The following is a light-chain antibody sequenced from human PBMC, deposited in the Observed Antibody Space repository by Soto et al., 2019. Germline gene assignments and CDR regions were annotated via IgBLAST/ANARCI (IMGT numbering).Light chain of an antibody. Sequence: EIVMTQSPATLSVSPGERATLSCRASQSVSSNLAWYQQKPGQAPRLLIYGASTRATGIPARFSGSGSGPEFTLTISSLQSEDFAGYCCQQYNNWPPGFTFGPGTKVYIK. V-gene: IGKV3-15*01. CDR2: GAS. CDR3: QQYNNWPPGFT. J-gene: IGKJ3*01. CDR1: QSVSSN.